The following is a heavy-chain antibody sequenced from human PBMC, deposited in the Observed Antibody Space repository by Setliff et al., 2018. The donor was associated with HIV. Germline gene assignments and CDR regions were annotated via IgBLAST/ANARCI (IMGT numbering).Heavy chain of an antibody. CDR2: ISISWDT. D-gene: IGHD4-4*01. CDR1: GGSVTSYY. Sequence: SETLSLPCPVSGGSVTSYYWSWIRQPAGKRLEWIGRISISWDTNYNPSLKSRATMSLDTSKNQFSLKLNSVTAADTAMYYCARDPTTGVDYWGQGTLVTVSS. V-gene: IGHV4-4*07. CDR3: ARDPTTGVDY. J-gene: IGHJ4*02.